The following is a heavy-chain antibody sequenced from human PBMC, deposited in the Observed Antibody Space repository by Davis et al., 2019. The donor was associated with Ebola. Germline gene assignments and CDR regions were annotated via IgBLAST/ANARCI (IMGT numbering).Heavy chain of an antibody. Sequence: MPSETLSLTCAVSGGFVSSGGYSWSWIRQPPGKGLEWIGYYYYTGSTYYNPSLKSRVTISVDTSKNQFSLKLSSVTAADTAVYYCARTSSWYYFDYWGQGTLVTVSS. CDR1: GGFVSSGGYS. V-gene: IGHV4-61*08. D-gene: IGHD6-13*01. CDR2: YYYTGST. CDR3: ARTSSWYYFDY. J-gene: IGHJ4*02.